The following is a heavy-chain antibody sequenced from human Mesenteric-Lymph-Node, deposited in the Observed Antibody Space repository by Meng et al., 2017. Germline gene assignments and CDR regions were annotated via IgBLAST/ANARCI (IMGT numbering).Heavy chain of an antibody. J-gene: IGHJ6*02. V-gene: IGHV3-66*02. CDR3: ARVSDSGAITSESSYYYYGMDV. CDR1: GFTVSSNY. Sequence: GESLKISCAASGFTVSSNYLGWVRQAPGKGLEWVSVIYSGGSTYYADSVKGRFTISRDNSKNTLYLQMNSLRAEDTAVYYCARVSDSGAITSESSYYYYGMDVWGQGTTVTVSS. CDR2: IYSGGST. D-gene: IGHD1-26*01.